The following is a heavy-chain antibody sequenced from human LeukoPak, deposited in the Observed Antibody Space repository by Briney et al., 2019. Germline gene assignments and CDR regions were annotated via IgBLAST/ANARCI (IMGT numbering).Heavy chain of an antibody. CDR1: GYTFSSHG. CDR2: ISTYNGNT. CDR3: ASGGTVFDY. D-gene: IGHD2-15*01. V-gene: IGHV1-18*01. J-gene: IGHJ4*02. Sequence: ASVKVSCKASGYTFSSHGISWVRRAPGQGLEWMGWISTYNGNTNYAQKFKDRVAVTTDAATSTVYMELRSLTSDDTAVYYCASGGTVFDYWGQGTLVTVSS.